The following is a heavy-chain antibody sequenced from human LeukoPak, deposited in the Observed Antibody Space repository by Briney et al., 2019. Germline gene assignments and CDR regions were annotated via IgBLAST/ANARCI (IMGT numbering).Heavy chain of an antibody. Sequence: GGSLRLSCAASRFIFSNYWMSWVRQAPGKGLEWVANIKQDGSDKYYVDSVKGRFTISRDNAKNSLYLQMNSLRAEDTAVYYCARKYYYDSSGYLRPDYYYYYGMDVWGQGTTVTVSS. CDR1: RFIFSNYW. J-gene: IGHJ6*02. V-gene: IGHV3-7*03. CDR2: IKQDGSDK. CDR3: ARKYYYDSSGYLRPDYYYYYGMDV. D-gene: IGHD3-22*01.